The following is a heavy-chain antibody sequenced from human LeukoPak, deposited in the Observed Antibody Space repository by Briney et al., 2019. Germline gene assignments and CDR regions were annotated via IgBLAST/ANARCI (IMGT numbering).Heavy chain of an antibody. CDR2: ISRDSSTS. D-gene: IGHD2-2*01. CDR3: VRGGYCSGTSCAHYDGMDV. Sequence: PGGSLRLSCAASGFTFSNHSMNWVRQAPGRGLEWVSYISRDSSTSYYADSMKGRFTISRDNAKNSLYLQMNSLRAEDAAVYYCVRGGYCSGTSCAHYDGMDVWGQGTTVTVSS. CDR1: GFTFSNHS. J-gene: IGHJ6*02. V-gene: IGHV3-48*01.